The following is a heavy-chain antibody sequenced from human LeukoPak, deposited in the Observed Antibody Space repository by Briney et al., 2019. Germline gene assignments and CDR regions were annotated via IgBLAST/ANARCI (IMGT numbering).Heavy chain of an antibody. J-gene: IGHJ4*02. D-gene: IGHD3-10*01. CDR2: INPNSGGT. CDR1: GYTFTGYY. V-gene: IGHV1-2*02. CDR3: ARELRYYYGSGSYLFDY. Sequence: ASVKVSCKASGYTFTGYYMHWVRQAPGQGLEWMGWINPNSGGTNYAQKFQGRATMTRDTSISTAYMELSRLRSDDTAVYYCARELRYYYGSGSYLFDYWGQGTLVTVSS.